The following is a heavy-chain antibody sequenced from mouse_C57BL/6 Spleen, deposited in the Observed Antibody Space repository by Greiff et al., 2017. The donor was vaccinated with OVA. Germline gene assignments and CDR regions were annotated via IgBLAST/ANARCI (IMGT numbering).Heavy chain of an antibody. CDR3: ARDQYYGSSYYFDY. D-gene: IGHD1-1*01. V-gene: IGHV5-4*01. CDR2: ISDGGSYT. Sequence: EVKLMESGGGLVKPGGSLKLSCAASGFTFSSYAMSWVRQTPEKRLEWVATISDGGSYTYYPDNVKGRFTISRDNAKNNLYLQMSHLKSEDTAMYYCARDQYYGSSYYFDYWGQGTTLTVSS. J-gene: IGHJ2*01. CDR1: GFTFSSYA.